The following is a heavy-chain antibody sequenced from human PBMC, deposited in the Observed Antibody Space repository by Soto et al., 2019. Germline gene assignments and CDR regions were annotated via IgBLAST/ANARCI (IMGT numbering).Heavy chain of an antibody. CDR1: GGSFSDYY. CDR3: ARGEGYCTNGVCRTFDY. V-gene: IGHV4-34*02. D-gene: IGHD2-8*01. CDR2: INHSGNA. J-gene: IGHJ4*02. Sequence: QVQLQQWGAGLLKPSESLSLSCAVYGGSFSDYYWSWIRQPPGKGLEWIGEINHSGNANYNPSLKSRVTVSEDTSKKQFSLNLTSVTAADTAVYYCARGEGYCTNGVCRTFDYWGQGTRVTVSS.